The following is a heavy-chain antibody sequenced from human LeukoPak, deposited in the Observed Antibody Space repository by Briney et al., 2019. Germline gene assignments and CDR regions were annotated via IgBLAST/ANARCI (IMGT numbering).Heavy chain of an antibody. V-gene: IGHV4-38-2*02. Sequence: SETLSLTCTVSGYSISSGYYWGWIRQPPGKGLEWIGSIYHTRSAYYNLSLKSRVTISVDTSKNRFSLKLSSVTAADTAVYYCARLHGYSYGYIAYWGQGTLVTVSS. J-gene: IGHJ4*02. CDR2: IYHTRSA. D-gene: IGHD5-18*01. CDR1: GYSISSGYY. CDR3: ARLHGYSYGYIAY.